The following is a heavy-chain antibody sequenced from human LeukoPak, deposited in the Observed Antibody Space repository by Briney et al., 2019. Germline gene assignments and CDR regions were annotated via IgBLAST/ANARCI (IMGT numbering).Heavy chain of an antibody. CDR3: ARDLASTMIVVGRVFDY. D-gene: IGHD3-22*01. V-gene: IGHV1-18*01. Sequence: GASVKVSCKASGYTFTSYGISWVRQAPGQGLEWMGWISAYNGNTNYAQKLQGRVTMTTDTSTSTAYMELRSLRSDDTAVYYCARDLASTMIVVGRVFDYWGQGTLVTVSS. CDR1: GYTFTSYG. CDR2: ISAYNGNT. J-gene: IGHJ4*02.